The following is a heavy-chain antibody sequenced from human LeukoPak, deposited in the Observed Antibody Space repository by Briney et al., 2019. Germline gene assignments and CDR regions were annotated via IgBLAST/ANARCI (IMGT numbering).Heavy chain of an antibody. D-gene: IGHD5-12*01. CDR2: IYPGDSDT. CDR1: GCSFTSYW. J-gene: IGHJ5*02. Sequence: GESLKISCKGSGCSFTSYWIGWVRQMPGKGLEWMGIIYPGDSDTRYSPSFQGQVTISADKSISTAYLQWSSLKASDTAMYYCARSPSVDIVATITVHWFDPWGQGTLVTVSS. CDR3: ARSPSVDIVATITVHWFDP. V-gene: IGHV5-51*01.